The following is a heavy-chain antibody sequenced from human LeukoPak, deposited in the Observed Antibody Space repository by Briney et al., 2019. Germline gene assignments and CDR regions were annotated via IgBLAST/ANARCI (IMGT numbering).Heavy chain of an antibody. J-gene: IGHJ6*03. CDR1: GGSFSGYY. D-gene: IGHD3-10*01. V-gene: IGHV4-34*01. Sequence: SETLSLTCAVYGGSFSGYYWSWIRQPPGKGLEWIGEISHTGSTNYNPSLKSRVTISVETSKNQFSLKLSSVTAADTAVYYCARLYYRFRIYNMDVWGKGTTVTVSS. CDR2: ISHTGST. CDR3: ARLYYRFRIYNMDV.